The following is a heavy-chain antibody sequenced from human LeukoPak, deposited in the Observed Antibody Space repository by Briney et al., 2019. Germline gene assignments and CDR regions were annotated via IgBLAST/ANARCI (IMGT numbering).Heavy chain of an antibody. V-gene: IGHV4-59*01. CDR2: IYYSGST. CDR3: ARVVAAAAWLDP. Sequence: SETLSLTCTVSGASITTYNWAWIRQPPAKGLEWIGYIYYSGSTKYNPSLKSRVTISVDTSKKQFSLKVSSVTAADTALYYCARVVAAAAWLDPWGQGILVTVSP. J-gene: IGHJ5*02. CDR1: GASITTYN. D-gene: IGHD6-13*01.